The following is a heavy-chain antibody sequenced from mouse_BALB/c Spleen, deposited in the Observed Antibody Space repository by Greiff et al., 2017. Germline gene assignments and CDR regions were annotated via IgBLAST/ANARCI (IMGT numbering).Heavy chain of an antibody. J-gene: IGHJ4*01. D-gene: IGHD2-10*02. Sequence: EVQVVESGGGLVQPGGSRKLSCAASGFTFSDYGMALVRQAPGKGPEWVAFISNLAYSIYYADTVTGRFTISRENAKNTLYLEMSSLRSEDTAMYYCARDAAPRAMDYWGQGTSVTVSS. CDR3: ARDAAPRAMDY. CDR1: GFTFSDYG. CDR2: ISNLAYSI. V-gene: IGHV5-15*02.